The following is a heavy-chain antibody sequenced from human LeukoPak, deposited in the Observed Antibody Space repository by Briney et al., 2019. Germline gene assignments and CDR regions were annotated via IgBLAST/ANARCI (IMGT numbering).Heavy chain of an antibody. CDR2: IYYSGST. CDR1: SGSISSGVYY. J-gene: IGHJ4*02. D-gene: IGHD5-24*01. CDR3: ARGVRWLQLSYFDY. Sequence: SETLPLTCPVSSGSISSGVYYWSWIRQHPGKGLEWIGYIYYSGSTYYNPSLKSRVTISVDTSKNQFSLKLSSVTAADTAVYYCARGVRWLQLSYFDYWGQGTLVTVSS. V-gene: IGHV4-31*03.